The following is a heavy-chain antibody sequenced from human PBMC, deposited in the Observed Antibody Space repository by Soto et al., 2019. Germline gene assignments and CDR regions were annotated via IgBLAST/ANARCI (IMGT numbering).Heavy chain of an antibody. D-gene: IGHD3-10*01. CDR1: GFTFTSSA. Sequence: SVKVSCKASGFTFTSSAFQWVRQARGQRLEWIGWIAVGSGYTNYAQRFQDRVTLTRDMSTATTYMELSRLTSEDTAIYYCAADATAWQQMVPISTGTGAYWGQGTQVTVSS. V-gene: IGHV1-58*01. CDR2: IAVGSGYT. J-gene: IGHJ4*02. CDR3: AADATAWQQMVPISTGTGAY.